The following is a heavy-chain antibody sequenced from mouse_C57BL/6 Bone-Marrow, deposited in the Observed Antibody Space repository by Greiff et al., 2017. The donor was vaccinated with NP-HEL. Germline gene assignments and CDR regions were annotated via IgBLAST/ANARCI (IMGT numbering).Heavy chain of an antibody. CDR1: GYTFTDYN. D-gene: IGHD1-1*01. CDR2: INPNNGGT. CDR3: ARKLLRGYFDV. Sequence: VQLQQSGPELVKPGASVKIPCKASGYTFTDYNMDWVKQSHGKSLEWIGDINPNNGGTIYNQKFKGKATLTVDKSSSTAYMELRSLTSEDTAVYYCARKLLRGYFDVWGTGTTVTVSS. V-gene: IGHV1-18*01. J-gene: IGHJ1*03.